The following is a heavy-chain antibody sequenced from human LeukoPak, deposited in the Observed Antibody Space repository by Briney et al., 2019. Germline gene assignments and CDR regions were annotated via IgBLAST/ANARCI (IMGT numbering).Heavy chain of an antibody. J-gene: IGHJ4*02. CDR3: ARGVAGSGSYYNVGFDF. CDR1: GFAFTTYW. Sequence: GGSLRLSCAASGFAFTTYWMHWVRQAPGKGLVWVSRINTDETIANCADSVTGRFTISRDNAKNTLHLQMNSLRVEDTAVYYCARGVAGSGSYYNVGFDFWGQGALVTVSS. V-gene: IGHV3-74*01. D-gene: IGHD3-10*01. CDR2: INTDETIA.